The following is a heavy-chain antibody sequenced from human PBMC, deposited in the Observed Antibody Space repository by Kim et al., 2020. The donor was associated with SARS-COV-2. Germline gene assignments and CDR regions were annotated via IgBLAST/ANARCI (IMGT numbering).Heavy chain of an antibody. J-gene: IGHJ4*02. V-gene: IGHV4-4*07. CDR3: ARDVAAAGTPDY. D-gene: IGHD6-13*01. Sequence: NYHPTLKSRVTMSVDTSKNQFSLKLSSVTAADTAVYYCARDVAAAGTPDYWGQGTLVTVSS.